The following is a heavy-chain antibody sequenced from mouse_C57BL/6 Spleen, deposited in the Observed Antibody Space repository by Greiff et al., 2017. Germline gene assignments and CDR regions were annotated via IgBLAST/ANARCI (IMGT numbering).Heavy chain of an antibody. J-gene: IGHJ3*01. CDR3: TTPARAY. V-gene: IGHV14-4*01. CDR2: IVPENGDT. CDR1: GFNFKDDY. Sequence: DVQLQESGAELVRPGASVKLSCTASGFNFKDDYMDWVKQRPEQGLEWIGWIVPENGDTEYASKFQGKATITADTSSNAAYMQRSSLTSEDTAVYYSTTPARAYWGQGTLVTVSA.